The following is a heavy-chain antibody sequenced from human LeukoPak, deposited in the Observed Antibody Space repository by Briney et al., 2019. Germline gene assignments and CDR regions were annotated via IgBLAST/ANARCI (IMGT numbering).Heavy chain of an antibody. CDR1: GGSISSGDYY. CDR3: ARNVDIVAYGMDV. J-gene: IGHJ6*02. CDR2: IYYSGST. D-gene: IGHD5-12*01. Sequence: SETLSLTCTVSGGSISSGDYYWSWIRQPPGKGLEWIGYIYYSGSTYYNPSLKSRVTISVDTSKNQFSLKLSSVTAADMAVYYCARNVDIVAYGMDVWGQGTTVTVSS. V-gene: IGHV4-30-4*01.